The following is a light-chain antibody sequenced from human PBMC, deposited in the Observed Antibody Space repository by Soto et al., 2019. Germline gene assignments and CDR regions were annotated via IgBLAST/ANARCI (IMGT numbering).Light chain of an antibody. CDR3: QQYGSSPQT. J-gene: IGKJ1*01. V-gene: IGKV3-20*01. CDR1: QSVSSSY. CDR2: GAS. Sequence: EIALTQSPGTLSLSPGERATLSCRASQSVSSSYLAWYQQKPGQAPRLLIYGASSRATGIPDRFSGSGSGTDFTLTISRLEPEDFGLYYCQQYGSSPQTF.